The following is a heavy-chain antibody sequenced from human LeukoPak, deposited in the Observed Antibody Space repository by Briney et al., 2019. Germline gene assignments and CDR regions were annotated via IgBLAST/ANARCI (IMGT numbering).Heavy chain of an antibody. CDR1: GYTFTSYG. J-gene: IGHJ5*02. Sequence: ASVKVSCKASGYTFTSYGIIWVRQAPGQGLEWMGWISAYNGNTNYAQKLQGRVTMTTDTSTSTAYMELRSLRSDDTAVYYCAKASDYGDYWFDPWGQGTLVTVSS. CDR3: AKASDYGDYWFDP. V-gene: IGHV1-18*01. CDR2: ISAYNGNT. D-gene: IGHD4-17*01.